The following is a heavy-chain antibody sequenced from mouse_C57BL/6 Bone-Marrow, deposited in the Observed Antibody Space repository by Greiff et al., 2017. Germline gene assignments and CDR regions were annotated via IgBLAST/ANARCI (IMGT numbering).Heavy chain of an antibody. D-gene: IGHD1-1*01. Sequence: QVQLQQPGAELVKPGASVKMSCKASGYTFTSYWITWVKQRPGQGLEWIGDIYPGSGSTNYNEKFKSKATLTVDTSSNTAYMQLSSLTTEDSAIYYCARRGLLRYGAYWGQGTLVTVSA. CDR1: GYTFTSYW. J-gene: IGHJ3*01. V-gene: IGHV1-55*01. CDR2: IYPGSGST. CDR3: ARRGLLRYGAY.